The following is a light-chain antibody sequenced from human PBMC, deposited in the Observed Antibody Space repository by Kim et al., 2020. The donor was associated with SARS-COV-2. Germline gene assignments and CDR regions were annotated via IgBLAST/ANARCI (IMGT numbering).Light chain of an antibody. V-gene: IGKV1D-16*01. CDR3: QQYDTYPPT. Sequence: DIQMTQSPSLVSASVGDTITITCRPSQAINNWLAWYQQKPEKAPKSLIYATSSLQSGVPSRFSGSKSGTDFTLTINNLQPEDFATYYCQQYDTYPPTFGQGTRLEIK. CDR1: QAINNW. J-gene: IGKJ5*01. CDR2: ATS.